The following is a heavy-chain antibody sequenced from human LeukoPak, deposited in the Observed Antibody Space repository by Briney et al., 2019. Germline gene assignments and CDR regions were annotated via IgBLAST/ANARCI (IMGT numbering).Heavy chain of an antibody. CDR1: GFTSSSYE. V-gene: IGHV3-48*03. D-gene: IGHD3/OR15-3a*01. CDR2: ISSSGSTI. Sequence: GGSLRLSCAASGFTSSSYEMNWVRQAPGKGLEWVSYISSSGSTIYYADSVKGRFTISRDDAKNSLYLQMNSLRAEDTAVYYCARDLGLAKLDPEGYFDYWGQGTLVTVSS. J-gene: IGHJ4*02. CDR3: ARDLGLAKLDPEGYFDY.